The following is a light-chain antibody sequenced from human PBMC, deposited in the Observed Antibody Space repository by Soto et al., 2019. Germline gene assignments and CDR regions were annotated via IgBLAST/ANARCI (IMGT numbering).Light chain of an antibody. J-gene: IGKJ3*01. CDR3: QQYGSSPRN. CDR1: PSVSSSY. Sequence: IALTQSPGTLSLSPGERATLSCRASPSVSSSYLAWYQQNPGQAPRLLIYGASNMATGIPDRFSGSGSVTGFTLTNSRLEPEDFAVYYCQQYGSSPRNFGPGTKVYIK. V-gene: IGKV3-20*01. CDR2: GAS.